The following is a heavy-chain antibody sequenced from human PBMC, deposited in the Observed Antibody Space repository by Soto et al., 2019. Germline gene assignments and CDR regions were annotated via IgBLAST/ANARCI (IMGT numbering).Heavy chain of an antibody. CDR3: SNWFDP. J-gene: IGHJ5*02. V-gene: IGHV3-74*01. CDR2: INSDGSST. CDR1: GFTFITYW. Sequence: GGSLRLSCAASGFTFITYWMHWVRQASGKGLVWVSRINSDGSSTYYADSVKGRFTISRDNAKNTLYLQMNSLRAEDTAVYYCSNWFDPWGQGTLVTVSS.